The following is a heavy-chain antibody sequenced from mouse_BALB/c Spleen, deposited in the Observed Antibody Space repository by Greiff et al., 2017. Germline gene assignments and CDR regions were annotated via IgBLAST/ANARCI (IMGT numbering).Heavy chain of an antibody. CDR3: ARSGYGSSYGYAMDY. Sequence: VQLQQSGPELVKPGASVKMSCKASGYTFTSYVMHWVKQKPGQGLEWIGYINPYNDGTKYNEKFKGKATLTSDKSSSTAYMELSSLTSEDSAVYYCARSGYGSSYGYAMDYWGQGTSVTVSS. CDR2: INPYNDGT. J-gene: IGHJ4*01. V-gene: IGHV1-14*01. CDR1: GYTFTSYV. D-gene: IGHD1-1*01.